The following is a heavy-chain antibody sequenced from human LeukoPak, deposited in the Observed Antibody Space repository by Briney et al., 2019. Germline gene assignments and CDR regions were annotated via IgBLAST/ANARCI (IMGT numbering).Heavy chain of an antibody. V-gene: IGHV3-7*01. D-gene: IGHD5-24*01. CDR1: GFTLSTYW. CDR2: MRRDGNEI. J-gene: IGHJ4*02. Sequence: PGGSLRLSCSASGFTLSTYWMSWVRLAPGARLEWVANMRRDGNEIYYLDSVRGRFTISRDNAKNSLYLQMNSLRAEDTAVYYCARDHSGDGYNFDYWGQGTLVTVSS. CDR3: ARDHSGDGYNFDY.